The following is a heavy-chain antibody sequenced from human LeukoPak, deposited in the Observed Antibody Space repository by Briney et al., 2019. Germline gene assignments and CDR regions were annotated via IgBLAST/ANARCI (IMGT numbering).Heavy chain of an antibody. CDR3: ATAYCGGICYSNHYYYGMDV. Sequence: GASVKVSCKASGYTFTSYDTNWVRQATGQGLEWMGWMNPNSGNTGYAQKLQGRVTMTRNTSISTAYIDLSSLRSEDTAVYYGATAYCGGICYSNHYYYGMDVWGQGTTVTVSS. CDR2: MNPNSGNT. J-gene: IGHJ6*02. V-gene: IGHV1-8*01. CDR1: GYTFTSYD. D-gene: IGHD2-21*01.